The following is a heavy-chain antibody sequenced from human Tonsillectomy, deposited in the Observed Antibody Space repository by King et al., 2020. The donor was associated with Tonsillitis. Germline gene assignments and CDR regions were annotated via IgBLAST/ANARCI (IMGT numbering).Heavy chain of an antibody. V-gene: IGHV1-18*01. J-gene: IGHJ6*02. CDR1: GYTFTSYG. D-gene: IGHD6-19*01. CDR3: AGCGWLETGGYYYYYGMDV. Sequence: QLVQSGAEVKKPGASVKVSCQASGYTFTSYGISWVRQAPGQGLEWMGWISAYNGNTNYAQKLQGRVTMTTDTSTSTAYMELRSLRSDDTAVYYCAGCGWLETGGYYYYYGMDVWGQGTTVTVSS. CDR2: ISAYNGNT.